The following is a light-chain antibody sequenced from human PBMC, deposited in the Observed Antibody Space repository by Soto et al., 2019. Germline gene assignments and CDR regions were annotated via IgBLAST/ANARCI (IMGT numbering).Light chain of an antibody. CDR1: SSDVGSYKF. Sequence: QSVLTQPASVSGSPGQSITISCTGTSSDVGSYKFVSWYQQYPGKVPKLIIYEATKRPSGVSNRFSGSKSGNTASLTISGLQSEDEADYYCCSYAGDRTLIFGGGTKLTVL. CDR2: EAT. CDR3: CSYAGDRTLI. V-gene: IGLV2-23*01. J-gene: IGLJ2*01.